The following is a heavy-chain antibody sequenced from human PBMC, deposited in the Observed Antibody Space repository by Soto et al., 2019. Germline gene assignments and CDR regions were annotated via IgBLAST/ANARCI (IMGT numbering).Heavy chain of an antibody. D-gene: IGHD3-10*01. CDR2: IKSETAGGTR. CDR3: FPEFWVVRIDY. J-gene: IGHJ4*02. Sequence: GGSLRLSCAASGFTFNNAWMNCVRQAPGKGPEWVGRIKSETAGGTRDYAAPVKGRFTISRDDSKNTLYLQMNSLKTEDTAMCYCFPEFWVVRIDYWGQGTLVTVSS. CDR1: GFTFNNAW. V-gene: IGHV3-15*07.